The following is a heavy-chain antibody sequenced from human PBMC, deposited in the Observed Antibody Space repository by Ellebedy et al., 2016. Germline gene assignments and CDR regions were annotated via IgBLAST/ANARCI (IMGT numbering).Heavy chain of an antibody. D-gene: IGHD6-13*01. J-gene: IGHJ4*02. V-gene: IGHV3-23*01. Sequence: GESLKISXAASGFTFSSYAMSWVRQAPGKGLEWVSAISGSGGSTYYADSVKGRFTISRDNSKNTLYLQMNSLRAEDTAVYYCAKSTISYPRDSSRCSYFDYWGQGTLVTVSS. CDR2: ISGSGGST. CDR1: GFTFSSYA. CDR3: AKSTISYPRDSSRCSYFDY.